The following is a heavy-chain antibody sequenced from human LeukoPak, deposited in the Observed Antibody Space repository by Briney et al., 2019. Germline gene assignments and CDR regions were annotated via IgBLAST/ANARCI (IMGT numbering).Heavy chain of an antibody. V-gene: IGHV3-23*01. Sequence: GGSLRLSCAASGLTFSSYAMSWVRQAPGKGLEWVSAISGNGANTYYAESVKGRFTISRDNSKNTLYLQMNSLRAEDTAVYYCARMATFHYYFDYWGQGTLVTVSS. D-gene: IGHD5-24*01. CDR3: ARMATFHYYFDY. CDR1: GLTFSSYA. CDR2: ISGNGANT. J-gene: IGHJ4*02.